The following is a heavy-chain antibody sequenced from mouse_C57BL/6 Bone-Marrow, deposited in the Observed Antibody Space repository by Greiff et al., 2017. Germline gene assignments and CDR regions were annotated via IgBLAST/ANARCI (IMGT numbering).Heavy chain of an antibody. CDR2: IYSDGGST. CDR1: EYEFPSHD. D-gene: IGHD3-2*02. V-gene: IGHV5-2*01. CDR3: ARHGTAQATNFDY. Sequence: EVQLVESGGGLVQPGESLKLSCESNEYEFPSHDMSWVRKTPEKRLELVAAIYSDGGSTYYPDTMERRFIISRDNTKKTLYLQMSSLRSEDTAWYFCARHGTAQATNFDYWGQGTTLTVSS. J-gene: IGHJ2*01.